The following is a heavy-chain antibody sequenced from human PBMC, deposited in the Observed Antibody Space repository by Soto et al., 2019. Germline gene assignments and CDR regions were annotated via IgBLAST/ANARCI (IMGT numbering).Heavy chain of an antibody. Sequence: EVQLVESGGGLVKPGGSLRLSCAASGFTFSSYSMNWVRQAPGKGLEWVSSISSSSSYIYYADSVKGRFTISRDNAKNSLYLQMNSLRAEDTAVYYCARYGSSWYRSFYFDYWGQGTLVTVSS. CDR2: ISSSSSYI. CDR1: GFTFSSYS. CDR3: ARYGSSWYRSFYFDY. D-gene: IGHD6-13*01. V-gene: IGHV3-21*01. J-gene: IGHJ4*02.